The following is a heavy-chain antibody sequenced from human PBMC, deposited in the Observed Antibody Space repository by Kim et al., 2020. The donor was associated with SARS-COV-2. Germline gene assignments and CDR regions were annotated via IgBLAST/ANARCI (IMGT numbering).Heavy chain of an antibody. V-gene: IGHV4-39*01. CDR1: GGSISSSSYY. J-gene: IGHJ5*02. D-gene: IGHD2-15*01. Sequence: SETLSLTCTVSGGSISSSSYYWGWIRQPPGQGLEWIGSIYYSGSTYYNPSLKSRVTISVDTSKNQFSLKLSSVTAADTAVYYCARHPFRWRYNWFDPWGQGTLVTVSS. CDR3: ARHPFRWRYNWFDP. CDR2: IYYSGST.